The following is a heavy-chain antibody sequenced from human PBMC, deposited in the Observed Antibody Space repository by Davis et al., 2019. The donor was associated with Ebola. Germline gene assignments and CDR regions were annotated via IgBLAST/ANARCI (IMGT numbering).Heavy chain of an antibody. CDR2: IYYSGST. Sequence: MPGGSLRLSCTVSGGSISSYYWSWIRQPPGKGLEWIGYIYYSGSTNYNPSLKSRVTISVDTSKNQFSLKLSSVTAADTAVYYCARGDYDYIWGSYPLDYWGQGTLVTVSS. J-gene: IGHJ4*02. CDR3: ARGDYDYIWGSYPLDY. D-gene: IGHD3-16*02. V-gene: IGHV4-59*01. CDR1: GGSISSYY.